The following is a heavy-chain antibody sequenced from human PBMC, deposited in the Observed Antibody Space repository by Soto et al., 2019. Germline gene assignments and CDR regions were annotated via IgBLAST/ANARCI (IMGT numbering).Heavy chain of an antibody. Sequence: QVQLVESGGGVVQPGRSLRLSCAASGFTFSSYAMHWVRQATGEGLEWVAVISYDGSNKYYADSVKGRFTISRDNSKNTLYLQMNSLRAEDTAVYYCASLRAAGADFDYWGQGTLVTVSS. CDR1: GFTFSSYA. CDR3: ASLRAAGADFDY. J-gene: IGHJ4*02. D-gene: IGHD6-25*01. V-gene: IGHV3-30-3*01. CDR2: ISYDGSNK.